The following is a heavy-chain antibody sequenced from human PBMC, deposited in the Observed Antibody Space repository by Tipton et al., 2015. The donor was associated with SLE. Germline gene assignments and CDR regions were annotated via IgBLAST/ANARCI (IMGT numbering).Heavy chain of an antibody. V-gene: IGHV4-59*12. CDR2: IYYSGST. CDR3: ARPGSGWSYFDY. D-gene: IGHD6-19*01. Sequence: LRLSCTVSGGSISSYYWSWIRQPPGRGLEWIGYIYYSGSTNYNPSLKSRVTISVDTSKNQFSLKLSSVTAADTAVYYCARPGSGWSYFDYWGQGTLVTVSS. CDR1: GGSISSYY. J-gene: IGHJ4*02.